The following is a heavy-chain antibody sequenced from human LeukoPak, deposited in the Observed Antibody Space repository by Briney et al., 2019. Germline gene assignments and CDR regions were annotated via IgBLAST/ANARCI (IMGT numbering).Heavy chain of an antibody. D-gene: IGHD3-10*01. CDR2: INSDGSST. CDR3: ARELMDFYYYYGMDV. V-gene: IGHV3-74*01. J-gene: IGHJ6*02. CDR1: GFTFSSYW. Sequence: GGSLRLSCAASGFTFSSYWMHWVRQAPGKGLVWVSRINSDGSSTSYADTVKGRFTISRDNAKNTLYLQMNSLRAEDTAVYYCARELMDFYYYYGMDVWGQGTTVTVSS.